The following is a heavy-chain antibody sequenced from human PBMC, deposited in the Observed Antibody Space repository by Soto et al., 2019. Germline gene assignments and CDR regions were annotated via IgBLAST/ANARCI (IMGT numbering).Heavy chain of an antibody. V-gene: IGHV4-30-2*05. CDR1: GGSISSGGYS. CDR2: IYHSGST. CDR3: ARISTMVSTIDAFDI. Sequence: SETLSLTCAVSGGSISSGGYSWSWIRQPPGKGLEWIGYIYHSGSTYYNPSLKSRVTISVDTSKNQFSLKLSSVTAADTAVYYCARISTMVSTIDAFDIWGQWTMVTVSS. J-gene: IGHJ3*02. D-gene: IGHD3-10*01.